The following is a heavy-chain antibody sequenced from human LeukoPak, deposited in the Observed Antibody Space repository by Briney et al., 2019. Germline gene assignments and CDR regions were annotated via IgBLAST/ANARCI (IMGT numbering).Heavy chain of an antibody. Sequence: GASVKVSCKASGYTFTSYGISWVRQAPGQGLEWMGWISAYNGNTNYAQKLQGRVTMTTDTSTSTAYMELRSLRSDDTAVYYCARGRPESEWLLDYYYMDVWGKGTTVTVSS. CDR2: ISAYNGNT. CDR3: ARGRPESEWLLDYYYMDV. J-gene: IGHJ6*03. V-gene: IGHV1-18*01. CDR1: GYTFTSYG. D-gene: IGHD3-3*01.